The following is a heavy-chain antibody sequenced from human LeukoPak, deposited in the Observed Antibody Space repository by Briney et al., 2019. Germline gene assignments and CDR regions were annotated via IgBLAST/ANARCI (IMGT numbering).Heavy chain of an antibody. V-gene: IGHV3-23*01. CDR1: GFTFSSYA. J-gene: IGHJ5*02. D-gene: IGHD3-9*01. CDR2: ISGSGGST. Sequence: GGSLRLSCAASGFTFSSYAMSWVRQAPGKGLEWVSAISGSGGSTYYADSVKGRFTISGDNSKNTLYLQMNSLGAEDTAVYYCAKPPNYDILNWFDPWGQGTLVTVSS. CDR3: AKPPNYDILNWFDP.